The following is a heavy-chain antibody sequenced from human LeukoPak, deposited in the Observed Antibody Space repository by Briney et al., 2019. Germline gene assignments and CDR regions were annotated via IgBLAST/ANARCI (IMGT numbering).Heavy chain of an antibody. CDR2: INPKSGDT. Sequence: ASVKVSCKASGGTFSSYAISWVRQAPGQGLEWMGWINPKSGDTKYIQKFQGRIIMTRDTSIGTAYMELSNLRSADTAVYFCVREPDFDFWTGHFDYWGQGTLVTVSS. CDR1: GGTFSSYA. V-gene: IGHV1-2*02. J-gene: IGHJ4*02. D-gene: IGHD3/OR15-3a*01. CDR3: VREPDFDFWTGHFDY.